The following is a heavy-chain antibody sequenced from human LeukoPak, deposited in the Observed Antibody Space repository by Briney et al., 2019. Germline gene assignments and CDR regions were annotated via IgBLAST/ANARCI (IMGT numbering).Heavy chain of an antibody. CDR3: ARAPYDSLESSFDP. D-gene: IGHD3-22*01. CDR1: GGSISSYY. Sequence: SETLSLTCTVSGGSISSYYWSWIRQPPGKGLEWIGYIYYSGSTNYNPSLKSRVTISVDTSKNQFSLQLNSVTPEDTAVYYCARAPYDSLESSFDPWGQGTLVTVSS. J-gene: IGHJ5*02. V-gene: IGHV4-59*12. CDR2: IYYSGST.